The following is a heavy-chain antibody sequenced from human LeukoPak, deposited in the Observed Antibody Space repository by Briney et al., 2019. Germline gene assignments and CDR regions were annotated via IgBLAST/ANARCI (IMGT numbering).Heavy chain of an antibody. V-gene: IGHV4-59*01. CDR1: GGSISSYY. Sequence: PSETLSLTCTVSGGSISSYYWSWIRQPPGKGLEWIGYIYYSGSTNYNPSLKSRVTISVDKSKNQFSLRLSSVTAADTAVYYCARASRYNSAYYFDYWGQGTLVTVSS. J-gene: IGHJ4*02. CDR2: IYYSGST. CDR3: ARASRYNSAYYFDY. D-gene: IGHD1-20*01.